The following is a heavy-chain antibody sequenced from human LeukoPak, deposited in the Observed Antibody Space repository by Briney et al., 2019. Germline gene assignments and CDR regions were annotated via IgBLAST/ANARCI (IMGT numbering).Heavy chain of an antibody. CDR1: GDFITAYY. J-gene: IGHJ4*02. CDR2: VYYTGST. CDR3: ASNTGTVFDY. V-gene: IGHV4-59*01. Sequence: SETLSLTCSVSGDFITAYYWSWIRQPPGKGLEWIGHVYYTGSTEYNPSLRSRVTISLDMSKQQFSLNLTSVTAADTAVYYCASNTGTVFDYWGQGALVTVSS. D-gene: IGHD7-27*01.